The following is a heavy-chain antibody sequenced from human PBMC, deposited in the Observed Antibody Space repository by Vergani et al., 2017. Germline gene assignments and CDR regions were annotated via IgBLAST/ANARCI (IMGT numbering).Heavy chain of an antibody. CDR1: GFTFSSYW. D-gene: IGHD6-6*01. CDR3: ARSSIAARHYFDY. CDR2: IKQDGSEK. V-gene: IGHV3-7*03. Sequence: EVQLVESGGGLVQPGGSLRLSCAASGFTFSSYWMSWVRQAPGKGLEWVANIKQDGSEKYYVEAVKGRFTISRDNAKNSLYLQMNSLRAEDTAVYYCARSSIAARHYFDYWGQGTLVTVSS. J-gene: IGHJ4*02.